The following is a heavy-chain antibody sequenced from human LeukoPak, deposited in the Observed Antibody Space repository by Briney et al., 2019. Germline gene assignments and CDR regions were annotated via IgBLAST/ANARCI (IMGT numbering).Heavy chain of an antibody. CDR1: GLTFSSYA. J-gene: IGHJ1*01. Sequence: GGSLRLSCAASGLTFSSYAMSWVRQAPGKGLEWVSAISGSGGSTYYAASVKGRFTISRDNSKNTLYLQMNSLRAEDTAVYYCAKDEYSSSSVLTEYFQHWGQGTLVTVSS. V-gene: IGHV3-23*01. CDR2: ISGSGGST. CDR3: AKDEYSSSSVLTEYFQH. D-gene: IGHD6-6*01.